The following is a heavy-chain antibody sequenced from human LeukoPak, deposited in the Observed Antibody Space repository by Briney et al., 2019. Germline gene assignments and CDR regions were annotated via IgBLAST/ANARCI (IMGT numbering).Heavy chain of an antibody. CDR1: GFTFSSHA. J-gene: IGHJ4*02. V-gene: IGHV3-21*01. CDR2: ISSSSSYI. D-gene: IGHD6-6*01. CDR3: AREHQQLGFDY. Sequence: GGSLRLSCAASGFTFSSHAMHWVRQAPGKGLEWVSSISSSSSYIYYADSVKGRFTISRDNAKNSLYLQMNSLRAEDTAVYYCAREHQQLGFDYWGQGTLVTVSS.